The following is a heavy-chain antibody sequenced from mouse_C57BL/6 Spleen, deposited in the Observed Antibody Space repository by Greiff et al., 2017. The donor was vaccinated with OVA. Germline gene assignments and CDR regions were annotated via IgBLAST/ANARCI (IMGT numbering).Heavy chain of an antibody. CDR2: INPSNGGT. D-gene: IGHD2-3*01. CDR1: GYTFTSYW. Sequence: QVQLQQPGTELVKPGASVKLSCKASGYTFTSYWMHWVKQRPGQGLEWIGNINPSNGGTNYNEKFKSKATLTVDKSSSTAYMQLSSLTSYDSAVYYWARRGWLLPYAMDYWGQGTSVTVSS. V-gene: IGHV1-53*01. J-gene: IGHJ4*01. CDR3: ARRGWLLPYAMDY.